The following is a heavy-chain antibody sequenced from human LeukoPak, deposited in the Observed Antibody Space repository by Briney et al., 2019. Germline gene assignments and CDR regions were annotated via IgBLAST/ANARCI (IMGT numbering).Heavy chain of an antibody. D-gene: IGHD2-2*01. Sequence: PGGSLRLSCAASGFTFSSAWMTWVRQAPGKELEWVGHIKNKTNGGTTDYAAPVKGRFIISRDDSKNTLYLQMNSLRTEDTAVYYCARGFCSSTNCYQGPFDFWGQGTLVTVSS. CDR1: GFTFSSAW. CDR2: IKNKTNGGTT. CDR3: ARGFCSSTNCYQGPFDF. J-gene: IGHJ4*02. V-gene: IGHV3-15*01.